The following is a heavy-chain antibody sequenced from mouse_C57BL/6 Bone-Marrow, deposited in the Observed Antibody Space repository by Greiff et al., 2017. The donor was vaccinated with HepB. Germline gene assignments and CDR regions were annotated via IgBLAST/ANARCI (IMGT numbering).Heavy chain of an antibody. CDR2: ISDGGSYT. Sequence: EVQLVESGGGLVKPGGSLKLSCAASGFTFSSYAMSWVRQTPEKRLAWVATISDGGSYTYYPDNVKGRFTISRYNAKNNLYLQMRHLKSEDTAMYYCARGKYGNTRDAMDYWGQGTSGTVSS. D-gene: IGHD2-10*02. CDR3: ARGKYGNTRDAMDY. J-gene: IGHJ4*01. CDR1: GFTFSSYA. V-gene: IGHV5-4*01.